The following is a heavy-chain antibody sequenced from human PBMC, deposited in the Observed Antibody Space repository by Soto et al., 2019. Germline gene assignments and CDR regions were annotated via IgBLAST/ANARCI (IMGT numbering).Heavy chain of an antibody. D-gene: IGHD3-3*01. CDR3: ARDNSYDFWSGYWGPYYGMDV. CDR2: ISYDGSNK. CDR1: GFTFRSYG. Sequence: WGSLRLSCSAPGFTFRSYGMHWVRQAPGKGLEGVAVISYDGSNKYYADSVKGRFTISRDNSKNTLYLQMNSLRAEDTAVYYCARDNSYDFWSGYWGPYYGMDVWGQGTTVTVSS. J-gene: IGHJ6*02. V-gene: IGHV3-30*03.